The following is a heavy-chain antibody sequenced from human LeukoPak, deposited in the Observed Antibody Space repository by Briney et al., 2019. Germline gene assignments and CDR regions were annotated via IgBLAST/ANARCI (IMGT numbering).Heavy chain of an antibody. Sequence: GGSLRLSCATSGFTFSTSDMNWVRQTPGKGLEWLSYISSSGSTIYYADSVKGRFTVSRDNAKNSLYLQMNSLGAEDMALYYCAREGAGIMVRGVILDYWGQGALVTVSS. V-gene: IGHV3-48*03. CDR2: ISSSGSTI. CDR1: GFTFSTSD. D-gene: IGHD3-10*01. J-gene: IGHJ4*02. CDR3: AREGAGIMVRGVILDY.